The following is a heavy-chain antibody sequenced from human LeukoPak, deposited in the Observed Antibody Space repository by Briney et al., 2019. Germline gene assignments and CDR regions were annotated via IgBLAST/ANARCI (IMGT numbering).Heavy chain of an antibody. V-gene: IGHV4-59*12. J-gene: IGHJ4*02. D-gene: IGHD3-16*02. CDR3: ARDSDYVWGSYRHVYFDY. Sequence: SETLSLTCTVSGGSIGSYYWSWIRQPPGKGLEWIGYIYYSGSTNYNPSLKSRVTISVDTSKNQFSLKLSSVTAADTAVYYCARDSDYVWGSYRHVYFDYWGQGTLVTVSS. CDR1: GGSIGSYY. CDR2: IYYSGST.